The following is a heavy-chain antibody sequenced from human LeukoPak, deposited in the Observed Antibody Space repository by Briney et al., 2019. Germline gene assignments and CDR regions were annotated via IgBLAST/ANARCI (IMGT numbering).Heavy chain of an antibody. CDR2: IKQDGREK. J-gene: IGHJ5*02. CDR3: TRDRAGTQSWVEFDL. V-gene: IGHV3-7*01. Sequence: GGSLRLSCAASGFSFSGYWMSWVRQAPGKGLEWVANIKQDGREKHYVDSVKGRFTISRDNAKNSLYLQMNSLRAEDTAVYYCTRDRAGTQSWVEFDLWGQGTLVTVSS. D-gene: IGHD3-10*01. CDR1: GFSFSGYW.